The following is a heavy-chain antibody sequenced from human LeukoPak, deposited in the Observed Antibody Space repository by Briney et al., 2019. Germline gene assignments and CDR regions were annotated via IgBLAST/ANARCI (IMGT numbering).Heavy chain of an antibody. D-gene: IGHD5-18*01. CDR1: GFTVSSNY. J-gene: IGHJ4*02. CDR2: IYSGGST. V-gene: IGHV3-53*01. Sequence: QPGGSLRLSCAASGFTVSSNYMSWVRQAPGKGLEWVSVIYSGGSTYYADSVKGRFTISRDNSKSTLYLQMNSLRAEDTAVYYCARIGYSYGPFSFDYWGQGTLVTVSS. CDR3: ARIGYSYGPFSFDY.